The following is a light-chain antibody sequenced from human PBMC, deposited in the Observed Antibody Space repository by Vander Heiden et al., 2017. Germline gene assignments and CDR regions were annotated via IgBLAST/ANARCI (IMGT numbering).Light chain of an antibody. CDR2: TKN. J-gene: IGLJ1*01. V-gene: IGLV3-19*01. CDR1: SLRSYF. Sequence: DPAVSVALGQTVRITCQGDSLRSYFANWYQQKPGQAPVLIFTKNDRPSGIPDRFSGSSAGDKVFSTITGAQAEDEADYYCNSRAITGKHKYVCAAGTKVTVL. CDR3: NSRAITGKHKYV.